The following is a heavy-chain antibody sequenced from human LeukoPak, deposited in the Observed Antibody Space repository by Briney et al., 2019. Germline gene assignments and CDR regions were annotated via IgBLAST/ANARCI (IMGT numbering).Heavy chain of an antibody. J-gene: IGHJ4*02. Sequence: ASVKVSCKASGYTFTSYGISWVRQAPGQGLEWMGWISAYNGNTNYAQKLQGRVTMTTDTSTSTAYMELRSLRSDDTAVYYCAKDRSRGEAPKSHFDYWGQGTLVTVSS. CDR1: GYTFTSYG. V-gene: IGHV1-18*01. CDR3: AKDRSRGEAPKSHFDY. CDR2: ISAYNGNT.